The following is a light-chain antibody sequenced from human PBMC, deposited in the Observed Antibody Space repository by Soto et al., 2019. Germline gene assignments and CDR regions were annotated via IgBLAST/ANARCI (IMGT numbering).Light chain of an antibody. V-gene: IGKV1-39*01. CDR1: QSISTY. CDR2: AAS. Sequence: DIQMSQSPSSLSASVGDRVTITCRASQSISTYLNWYQQKPGKAPKLLIYAASTLQSGLPSRVSGSGSGTECTLTISGLQPDEFATYYCQQSYSNPYSFGQGTKLEIK. J-gene: IGKJ2*01. CDR3: QQSYSNPYS.